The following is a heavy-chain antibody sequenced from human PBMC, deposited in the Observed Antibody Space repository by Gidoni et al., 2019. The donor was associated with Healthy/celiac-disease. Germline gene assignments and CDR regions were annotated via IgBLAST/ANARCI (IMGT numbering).Heavy chain of an antibody. CDR1: GGSFSGYY. CDR3: ARAIRITIFGVVPRGYFDY. CDR2: INHSGST. V-gene: IGHV4-34*01. D-gene: IGHD3-3*01. Sequence: QVQLQQWGAGLLKPSETLYLTCAVYGGSFSGYYWSWIRQPQGKGLEWIGEINHSGSTNYIPSLKSRVTISVDTSKNQFSLKLSSVTAADTAVYYCARAIRITIFGVVPRGYFDYWGQGTLVTVSS. J-gene: IGHJ4*02.